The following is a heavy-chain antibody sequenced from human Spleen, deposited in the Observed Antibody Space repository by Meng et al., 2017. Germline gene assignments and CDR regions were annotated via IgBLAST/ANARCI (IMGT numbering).Heavy chain of an antibody. CDR2: IYPGDSDT. V-gene: IGHV5-51*01. J-gene: IGHJ6*02. D-gene: IGHD6-13*01. CDR3: ARTDKGIAAAGTGKYYYYYYGMDV. CDR1: GYSFTSYW. Sequence: GESLKISCKGSGYSFTSYWIGWVRQMPGKGLEWMGIIYPGDSDTRYSPSFQGQVTISADKSISTAYLQWSSLKASDTAMYYCARTDKGIAAAGTGKYYYYYYGMDVWGQGTTVNVSS.